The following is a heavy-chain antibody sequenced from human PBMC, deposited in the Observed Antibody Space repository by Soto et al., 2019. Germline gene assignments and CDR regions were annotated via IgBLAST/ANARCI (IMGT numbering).Heavy chain of an antibody. CDR2: ISYDGNNK. J-gene: IGHJ4*02. D-gene: IGHD3-22*01. Sequence: QVLLVESGGGVVQPGQSLRLSCAASGFIFSNLAMHWVRQAPGKGLEWMAFISYDGNNKYYADSVKGQFTISRDNSKNTVYLQMQSLRAEDTALYYCARGDYFDSSGYSFDFWGQGTLVTVSS. CDR3: ARGDYFDSSGYSFDF. CDR1: GFIFSNLA. V-gene: IGHV3-30-3*01.